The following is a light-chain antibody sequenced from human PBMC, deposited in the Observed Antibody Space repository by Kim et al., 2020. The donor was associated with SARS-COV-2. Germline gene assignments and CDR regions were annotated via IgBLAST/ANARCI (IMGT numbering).Light chain of an antibody. V-gene: IGLV1-44*01. J-gene: IGLJ2*01. CDR3: AAWDDSLSGHLV. CDR1: SSKIESFT. CDR2: TNT. Sequence: QSVTISCSGNSSKIESFTVTWYQQFPGTAPKLLIHTNTRRPSGVPDRFSGSKSGSSASLAISGLQSEDEALYHCAAWDDSLSGHLVFGGGTQLTVL.